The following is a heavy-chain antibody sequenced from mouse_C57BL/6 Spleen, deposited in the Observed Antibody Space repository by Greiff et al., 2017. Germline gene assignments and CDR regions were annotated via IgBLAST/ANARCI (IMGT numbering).Heavy chain of an antibody. CDR2: IDPSDSYT. Sequence: QVQLQQPGAELVMPGASVKLSCKASGYTFTSYWMHWVKQRPGQGLEWIGEIDPSDSYTNYNQKFKGKSTLTVDKSSSTAYMQLSSLTSEDSAVYYCARCSSYGDAMDYWGQGTSVTVSS. V-gene: IGHV1-69*01. D-gene: IGHD1-1*01. J-gene: IGHJ4*01. CDR1: GYTFTSYW. CDR3: ARCSSYGDAMDY.